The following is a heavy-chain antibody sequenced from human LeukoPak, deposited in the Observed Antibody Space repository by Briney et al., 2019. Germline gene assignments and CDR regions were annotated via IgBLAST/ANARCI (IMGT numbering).Heavy chain of an antibody. J-gene: IGHJ4*02. CDR3: ARGYIVVVVAATRGYFDY. CDR1: GGSFSGYY. CDR2: INHSGST. V-gene: IGHV4-34*01. D-gene: IGHD2-15*01. Sequence: SETLSLTCAVYGGSFSGYYWSWIRQPPGRGLVWIGEINHSGSTNYNPSLKSRVTISVDTSKNQFSLKLSSVTAADTAVYYCARGYIVVVVAATRGYFDYWGQGTLVTVSS.